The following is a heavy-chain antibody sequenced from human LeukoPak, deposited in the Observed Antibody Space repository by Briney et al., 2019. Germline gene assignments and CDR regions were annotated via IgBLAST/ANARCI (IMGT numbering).Heavy chain of an antibody. D-gene: IGHD2-2*01. Sequence: PGGSLRLSCAASGFTFSDYYMSWIRQAPGKGLEWVSYISSSGSTIYYADSVKGRFTISRDNAKNSLYLQMNSLRAEDTAVYYCASNKKAAAMGGFDIWGQGTMVTVSS. CDR3: ASNKKAAAMGGFDI. CDR2: ISSSGSTI. J-gene: IGHJ3*02. V-gene: IGHV3-11*01. CDR1: GFTFSDYY.